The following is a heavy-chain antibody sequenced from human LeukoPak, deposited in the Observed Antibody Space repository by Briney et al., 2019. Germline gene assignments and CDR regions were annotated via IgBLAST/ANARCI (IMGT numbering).Heavy chain of an antibody. J-gene: IGHJ4*02. D-gene: IGHD4-23*01. CDR3: ARDTGTVVDY. CDR1: GASISSSSYY. Sequence: SETLSLTCTVSGASISSSSYYWGWIRQPPGKGLEWIGYIYYSGSTNYNPSLKSRVTTSVDTSKNQFSLKLSSVTAADTAVYYCARDTGTVVDYWGQGTLVTVSS. CDR2: IYYSGST. V-gene: IGHV4-61*01.